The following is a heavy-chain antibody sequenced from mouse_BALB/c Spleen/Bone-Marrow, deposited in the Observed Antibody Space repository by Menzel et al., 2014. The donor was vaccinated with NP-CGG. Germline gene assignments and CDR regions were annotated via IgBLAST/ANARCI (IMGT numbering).Heavy chain of an antibody. V-gene: IGHV14-3*02. CDR1: GFNTKDTY. D-gene: IGHD2-4*01. J-gene: IGHJ2*01. CDR2: IDPANGNT. CDR3: ASYDYGYYFDY. Sequence: VQLQQSGAELVKPGASVKLSRTASGFNTKDTYMHWVKQRPEQGLEWIGRIDPANGNTKYDPKFQGKATITADTSSNTAYLQLSSLTSEDTAVYYCASYDYGYYFDYWGQGTTLTVSS.